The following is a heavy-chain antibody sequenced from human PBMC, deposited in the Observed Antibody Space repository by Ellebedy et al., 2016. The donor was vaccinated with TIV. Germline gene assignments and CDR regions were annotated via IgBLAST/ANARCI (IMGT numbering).Heavy chain of an antibody. V-gene: IGHV4-39*02. Sequence: ESLKISXAVSGGSISSSSYFWGWIRQPPGKGLEWIGIIYYTGSTYYSPSLQSRVTISVDSSRNHFSLNLSSVTAADTAVYYCARPLRSTVTTSIYFDYWGQGTLVTVSS. J-gene: IGHJ4*02. CDR3: ARPLRSTVTTSIYFDY. D-gene: IGHD4-17*01. CDR2: IYYTGST. CDR1: GGSISSSSYF.